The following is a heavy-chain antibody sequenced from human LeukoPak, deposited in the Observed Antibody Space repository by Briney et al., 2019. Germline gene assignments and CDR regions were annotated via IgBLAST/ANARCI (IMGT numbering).Heavy chain of an antibody. D-gene: IGHD5-18*01. CDR1: GFTFSDYY. CDR2: IWYDGSNK. J-gene: IGHJ4*02. CDR3: ARGNTAMVT. V-gene: IGHV3-33*08. Sequence: PGGSLRLSCAASGFTFSDYYMSWIRQASGKGLEWVAVIWYDGSNKYYADSVKGRFTISRDNSKNTLYLQMNSLRAEDTAVYYCARGNTAMVTWGQGTLVTVSS.